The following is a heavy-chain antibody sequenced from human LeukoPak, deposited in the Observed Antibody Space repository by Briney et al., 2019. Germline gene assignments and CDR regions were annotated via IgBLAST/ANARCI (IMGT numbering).Heavy chain of an antibody. J-gene: IGHJ3*02. Sequence: GGSLRLSCVASGFTFSNYAMSWVRQTPGKGLEWVSSISGSGGSTHYADSVKGRFTISRDNSKNILYLQMNSLRAEDTAVYYCARHVSSMSAFDIWGQGTMVTVSS. D-gene: IGHD2-8*01. CDR1: GFTFSNYA. V-gene: IGHV3-23*01. CDR2: ISGSGGST. CDR3: ARHVSSMSAFDI.